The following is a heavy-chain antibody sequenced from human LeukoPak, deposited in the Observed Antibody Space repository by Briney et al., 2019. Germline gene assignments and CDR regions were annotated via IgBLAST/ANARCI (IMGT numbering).Heavy chain of an antibody. CDR3: ARLDSGSYYGYYYYGMDV. CDR1: GGSFSGYY. J-gene: IGHJ6*02. CDR2: INHSGST. D-gene: IGHD1-26*01. V-gene: IGHV4-34*01. Sequence: SETLSLTCAVYGGSFSGYYWSWIRQPPGKGLEWIGEINHSGSTNYNPSLKSRVTISVDTSKNQFSLKLSSVTAADTAVYYCARLDSGSYYGYYYYGMDVWGQGTTVTVSS.